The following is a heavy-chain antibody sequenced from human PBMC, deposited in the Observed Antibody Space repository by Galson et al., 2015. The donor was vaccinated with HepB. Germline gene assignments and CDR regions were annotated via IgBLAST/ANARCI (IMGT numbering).Heavy chain of an antibody. Sequence: SVKVSCKASGGTFSSYAISWVRQAPGQGLEWMGGIIPIFGTANYAQKFQGRVTITADESTSTAYMELSSLRSEDTAVYYCARENSSGWYLDYWGQGTLVTVSS. CDR2: IIPIFGTA. CDR1: GGTFSSYA. CDR3: ARENSSGWYLDY. J-gene: IGHJ4*02. V-gene: IGHV1-69*13. D-gene: IGHD6-19*01.